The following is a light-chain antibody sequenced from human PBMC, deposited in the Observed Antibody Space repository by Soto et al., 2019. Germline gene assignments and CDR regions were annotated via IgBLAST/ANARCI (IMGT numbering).Light chain of an antibody. J-gene: IGKJ1*01. CDR2: AAT. CDR3: QQYYSYPQA. Sequence: IQMTQSPSTLSASVGDRVTITCRASQGISSYLAWYQQKPGKAPKLLIYAATTLQSGVPSRFSGSGSGTDFTLTISFLQSEDFATYYCQQYYSYPQAFGQGTKVDIK. V-gene: IGKV1-8*01. CDR1: QGISSY.